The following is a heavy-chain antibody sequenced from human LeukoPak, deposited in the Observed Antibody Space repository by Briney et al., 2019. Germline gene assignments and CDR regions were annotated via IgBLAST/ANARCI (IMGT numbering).Heavy chain of an antibody. J-gene: IGHJ5*02. V-gene: IGHV1-2*02. CDR3: ARWVSMLVLATRRWFDP. CDR2: INPNNGGT. CDR1: GYTFPGYY. Sequence: ASVKVSCKASGYTFPGYYIHWVRQAPGQGLEWMGWINPNNGGTTYAQRFQGRVTMTRDTSISTAYMELSRLRFDDTAVYYCARWVSMLVLATRRWFDPWGQGTLVTVSS. D-gene: IGHD6-13*01.